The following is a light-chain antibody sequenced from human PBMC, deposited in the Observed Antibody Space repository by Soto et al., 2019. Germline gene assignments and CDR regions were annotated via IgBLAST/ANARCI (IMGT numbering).Light chain of an antibody. J-gene: IGLJ1*01. Sequence: QSALTQPASVSGSPGQSITISCTGTSRDVGGYNYVSWYQQHPGKAPKLMIYEVSNRPSGVSNRFSGSKSGNTASLTISGLQAEDAADYYCRSYTSSSTLYVCVTGTTLTVL. CDR3: RSYTSSSTLYV. CDR2: EVS. CDR1: SRDVGGYNY. V-gene: IGLV2-14*01.